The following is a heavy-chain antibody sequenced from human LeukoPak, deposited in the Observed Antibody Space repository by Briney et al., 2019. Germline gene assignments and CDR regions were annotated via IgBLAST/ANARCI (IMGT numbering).Heavy chain of an antibody. Sequence: GGSLRLSCTASGFSFSGYWMTWVRQTPGKGQEWVANINQDGSKKSYVDSVRGRFTISRDSAKNSLYLQMNSLRAEDTAVYYCAKLSALWGSYRSYYFDYWGQGTLVTVSS. CDR1: GFSFSGYW. D-gene: IGHD3-16*02. V-gene: IGHV3-7*03. CDR3: AKLSALWGSYRSYYFDY. CDR2: INQDGSKK. J-gene: IGHJ4*02.